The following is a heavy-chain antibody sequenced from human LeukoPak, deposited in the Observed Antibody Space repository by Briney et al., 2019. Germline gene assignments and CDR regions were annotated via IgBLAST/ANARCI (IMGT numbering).Heavy chain of an antibody. V-gene: IGHV3-30*18. J-gene: IGHJ6*02. CDR2: ISYDGSNK. D-gene: IGHD4-17*01. Sequence: PGGSLRLSRAASGFTFSSYGMHWVRQAPGKGLEWVAVISYDGSNKYYADSVKGRFTISRDNSKNTLYLQMNSLRAEDTAVYYCAKDDGTVTPYYYYGMDVWGQGTTVTVSS. CDR1: GFTFSSYG. CDR3: AKDDGTVTPYYYYGMDV.